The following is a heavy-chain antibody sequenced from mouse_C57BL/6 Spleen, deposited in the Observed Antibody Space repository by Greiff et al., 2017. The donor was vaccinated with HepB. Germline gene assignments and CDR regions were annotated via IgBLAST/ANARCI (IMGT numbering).Heavy chain of an antibody. Sequence: DVMLVESGGGLVKPGGSLKLSCAASGFTFSSYAMSWVRQTPEKRLEWVATISDGGSYTYYPDNVKGRFTISRDNAKNNLYLQMSHLKSEDTAMYYCARALYGNYGDYFDYWGQGTTLTVSS. CDR1: GFTFSSYA. D-gene: IGHD2-1*01. J-gene: IGHJ2*01. V-gene: IGHV5-4*03. CDR2: ISDGGSYT. CDR3: ARALYGNYGDYFDY.